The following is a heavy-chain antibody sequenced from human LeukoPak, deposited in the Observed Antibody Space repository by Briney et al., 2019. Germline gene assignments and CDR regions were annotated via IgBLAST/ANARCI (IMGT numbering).Heavy chain of an antibody. CDR3: ARVTYFDFWTGYYFDY. Sequence: SETLSLTCTVSGGSMSNYYCSWIRQPPGKGLEWIGYIYYTGTTNYNPSLNSRVTISVDTSKNHFSLKLSSVTAADTAVYYCARVTYFDFWTGYYFDYWGQGTLVTVSS. J-gene: IGHJ4*02. CDR2: IYYTGTT. V-gene: IGHV4-59*01. CDR1: GGSMSNYY. D-gene: IGHD3-3*01.